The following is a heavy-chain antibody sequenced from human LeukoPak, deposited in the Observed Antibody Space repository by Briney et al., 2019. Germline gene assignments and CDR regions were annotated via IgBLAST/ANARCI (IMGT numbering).Heavy chain of an antibody. J-gene: IGHJ3*02. Sequence: GGSLRLSCAASGLTFSSYWMSWVRQAPGKGLEWVANIKQDGSEKYYVDSVKGRFTISRDNAKNSLYLQMNSLRAEDTAVYYCAKDLRLGSSSSRLAFDIWGQGTMVTVSS. V-gene: IGHV3-7*03. CDR2: IKQDGSEK. CDR3: AKDLRLGSSSSRLAFDI. CDR1: GLTFSSYW. D-gene: IGHD6-13*01.